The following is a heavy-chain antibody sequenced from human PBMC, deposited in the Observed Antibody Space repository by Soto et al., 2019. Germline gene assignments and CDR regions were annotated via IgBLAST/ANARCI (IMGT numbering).Heavy chain of an antibody. D-gene: IGHD3-10*01. V-gene: IGHV3-23*01. CDR1: GFTFSIYA. J-gene: IGHJ3*02. CDR2: ASASNDNT. CDR3: AKDLSGAFDI. Sequence: EVQLLESGGGLVHPGESLRLSCATSGFTFSIYAMSWVRQAPGKGLEWVSAASASNDNTYYADSVKGRFTISRDNSKNTLYLQMNSLGAEDTAIYYCAKDLSGAFDIWGQGTMVTVSS.